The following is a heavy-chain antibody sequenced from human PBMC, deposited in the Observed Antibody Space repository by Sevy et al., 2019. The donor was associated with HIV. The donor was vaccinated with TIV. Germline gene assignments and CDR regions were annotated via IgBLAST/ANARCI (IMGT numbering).Heavy chain of an antibody. CDR3: TREYCSGGSCYYYGMDV. V-gene: IGHV3-49*04. J-gene: IGHJ6*02. CDR2: IRSKAYGGTT. D-gene: IGHD2-15*01. Sequence: GGSLRLSCAASGFTFSSYNMNWVRQAPGKGLEWVGFIRSKAYGGTTEYAASVKGRFTISRDDSKSIAYLQMNSLKTEDTAVYYCTREYCSGGSCYYYGMDVWGQGTTVTVSS. CDR1: GFTFSSYN.